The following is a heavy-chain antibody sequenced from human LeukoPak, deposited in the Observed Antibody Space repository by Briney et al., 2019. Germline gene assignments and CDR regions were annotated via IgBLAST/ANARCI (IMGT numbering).Heavy chain of an antibody. J-gene: IGHJ4*02. CDR1: GYTFTDYY. CDR3: ARSYSGFGYALHDY. V-gene: IGHV1-2*02. CDR2: INPNSGGT. Sequence: ASVKVSCKASGYTFTDYYMHWVRQAPGQGLEWMGWINPNSGGTNYAQKFQGRVTMTRDTSISTVYMELSSLRSDDTAMYYCARSYSGFGYALHDYWGQGTLVTVSS. D-gene: IGHD1-26*01.